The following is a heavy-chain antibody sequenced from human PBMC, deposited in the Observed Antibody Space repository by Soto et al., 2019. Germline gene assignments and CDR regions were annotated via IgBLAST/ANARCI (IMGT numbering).Heavy chain of an antibody. CDR2: IYYGGST. V-gene: IGHV4-31*03. CDR1: GGSISSSSYY. CDR3: VRGNTYGVVNWFDS. J-gene: IGHJ5*01. D-gene: IGHD4-17*01. Sequence: SETLSLTCTVSGGSISSSSYYWSWIRQYPGKGLELIGYIYYGGSTYYNPSLKSRVFISVDTSKNQFSLHLTSVTATDTAVYYCVRGNTYGVVNWFDSWGQGTLVTVSS.